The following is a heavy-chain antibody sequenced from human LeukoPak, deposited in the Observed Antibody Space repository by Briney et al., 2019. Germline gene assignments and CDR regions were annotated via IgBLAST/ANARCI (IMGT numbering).Heavy chain of an antibody. V-gene: IGHV4-59*01. J-gene: IGHJ5*02. CDR3: ERDGSSGWYSTDWFDP. D-gene: IGHD6-19*01. CDR2: IYYSGST. Sequence: SETLSLTCTVSGGSISSYYWSWIRQPPGKGLEWIGYIYYSGSTNYNPSLKSRVTISLDTSKNQFSLKLSSVTAADTAVYYCERDGSSGWYSTDWFDPWGQGTLVTVSS. CDR1: GGSISSYY.